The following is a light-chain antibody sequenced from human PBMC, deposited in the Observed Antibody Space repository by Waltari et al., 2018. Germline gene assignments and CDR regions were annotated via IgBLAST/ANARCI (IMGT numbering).Light chain of an antibody. CDR1: QSVSIY. CDR2: DAS. V-gene: IGKV3-11*01. J-gene: IGKJ5*01. CDR3: QQRSNWPPEIT. Sequence: ELVLTQSPATLSLSPGERAPLSYRASQSVSIYLAWYQQKPGRAPRLLLYDASNRATGIPARFSGSGSGTDFTLTISSLEPEDFAVYYCQQRSNWPPEITFGQGTRLEIK.